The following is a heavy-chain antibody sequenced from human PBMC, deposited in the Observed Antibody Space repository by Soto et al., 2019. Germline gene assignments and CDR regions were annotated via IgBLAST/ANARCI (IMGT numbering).Heavy chain of an antibody. Sequence: GASVKVSCKASGYTFASYAISWMRQAPGQGLEWMGWISAYNGNTNYAQKLQGRVTMTRDTSTSTVYMELSSLRSEDTAVYYCARDLRSDYDFWSGGRLGYYYGMDVWGQGTTVTVSS. CDR3: ARDLRSDYDFWSGGRLGYYYGMDV. CDR2: ISAYNGNT. J-gene: IGHJ6*02. CDR1: GYTFASYA. D-gene: IGHD3-3*01. V-gene: IGHV1-18*01.